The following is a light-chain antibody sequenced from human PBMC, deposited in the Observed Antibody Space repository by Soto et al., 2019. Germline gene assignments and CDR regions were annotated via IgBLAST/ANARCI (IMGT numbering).Light chain of an antibody. Sequence: QSALTQPASVSGSPGQSITISCTGISSDVGSYNLVSWYQQHPGKAPKLMIYEGSKRPSGVSNRFSGSKSGNTASLTISGLQAEYEADYYCCSYAGSSTLVFGGGTQLTVL. CDR2: EGS. V-gene: IGLV2-23*01. J-gene: IGLJ2*01. CDR3: CSYAGSSTLV. CDR1: SSDVGSYNL.